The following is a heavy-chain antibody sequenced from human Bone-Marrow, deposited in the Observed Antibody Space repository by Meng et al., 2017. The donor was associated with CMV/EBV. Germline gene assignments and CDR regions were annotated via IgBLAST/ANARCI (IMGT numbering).Heavy chain of an antibody. D-gene: IGHD6-19*01. CDR2: VNSNNDAT. V-gene: IGHV1-2*02. CDR3: VRSSGWSLFDY. CDR1: GFTFSDYY. J-gene: IGHJ4*02. Sequence: GQLGQAGAEMKKPVASVKSSSTTSGFTFSDYYIPWVRQAPEQGLEWMGWVNSNNDATNYARKFQGRVSMTRDTSISTAHMELSRLMSDDTAVYYCVRSSGWSLFDYWGQGTLVTVSS.